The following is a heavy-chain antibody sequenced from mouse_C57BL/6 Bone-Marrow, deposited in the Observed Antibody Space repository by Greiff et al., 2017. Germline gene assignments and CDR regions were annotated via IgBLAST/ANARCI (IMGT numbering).Heavy chain of an antibody. J-gene: IGHJ3*01. V-gene: IGHV14-4*01. CDR1: GFNIKDDY. Sequence: EVKLQESGAELVRPGASVKLSCTASGFNIKDDYMHWVKQRPEQGLEWIGWIDPENGDTEYASKFQGKATITADTSSNTAYLQLSSLTSEDTAVYYCTSYYYGSRGSPLWFAYWGQGTLVTVSA. CDR2: IDPENGDT. D-gene: IGHD1-1*01. CDR3: TSYYYGSRGSPLWFAY.